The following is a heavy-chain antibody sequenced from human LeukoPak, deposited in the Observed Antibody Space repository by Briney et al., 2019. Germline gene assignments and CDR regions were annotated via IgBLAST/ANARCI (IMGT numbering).Heavy chain of an antibody. Sequence: GGSLRLSCAASGLTFSSYAMSWVRQAPGKGLEWVSAISGSGGSTYYADSVKGRFTISRDNSKNTLYLQMNSLRAEDTAVYYCASDEGYCSSTSCSLGAFDIWGQGTMVTVSS. CDR2: ISGSGGST. D-gene: IGHD2-2*01. J-gene: IGHJ3*02. CDR3: ASDEGYCSSTSCSLGAFDI. CDR1: GLTFSSYA. V-gene: IGHV3-23*01.